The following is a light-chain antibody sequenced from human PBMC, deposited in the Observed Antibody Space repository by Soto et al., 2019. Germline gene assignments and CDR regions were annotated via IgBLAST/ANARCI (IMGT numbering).Light chain of an antibody. V-gene: IGKV3-15*01. CDR3: QQYDNRPPYT. CDR2: GAS. Sequence: EILMTQSPATLSVSPGETATLSCRASQSVSTNFAWYQQQPGQAPRLLIYGASTRATGIPARFSGSGSGTEFTLTISSLQSEDFAVYYCQQYDNRPPYTFGQGTKLEIK. CDR1: QSVSTN. J-gene: IGKJ2*01.